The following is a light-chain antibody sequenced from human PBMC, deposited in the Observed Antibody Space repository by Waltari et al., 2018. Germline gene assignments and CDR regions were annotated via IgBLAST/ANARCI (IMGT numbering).Light chain of an antibody. CDR1: QRIDNF. Sequence: DVQMNQSPFSLSASVGDRVTITCRASQRIDNFLSWYQQKPGKAPNLRIYGASNLQSGVPSRFSGSGFGTDFTLTITSLQPQDSATYYCQQSYTTSWTFGQGTTVEVK. CDR3: QQSYTTSWT. J-gene: IGKJ1*01. V-gene: IGKV1-39*01. CDR2: GAS.